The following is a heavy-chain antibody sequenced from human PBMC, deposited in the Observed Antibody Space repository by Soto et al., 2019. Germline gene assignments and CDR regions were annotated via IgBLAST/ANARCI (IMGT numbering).Heavy chain of an antibody. D-gene: IGHD1-26*01. CDR3: AKDRSGSYVSPYIFDY. CDR1: GFIFSTYG. V-gene: IGHV3-30*18. Sequence: GGSLRLSCVASGFIFSTYGMHWVRQAPGKGLEWVAVMSYDGSDKYYAESVKGRFTISRDNSKNTLFLQINSLRAEDTAVYFCAKDRSGSYVSPYIFDYWGQGTPVTVSS. J-gene: IGHJ4*02. CDR2: MSYDGSDK.